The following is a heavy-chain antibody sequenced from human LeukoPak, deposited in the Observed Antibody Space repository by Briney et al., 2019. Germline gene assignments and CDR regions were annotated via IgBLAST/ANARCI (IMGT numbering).Heavy chain of an antibody. CDR2: MDPYSGNT. CDR3: AREACSGNRSAKPWFDP. V-gene: IGHV1-8*03. Sequence: ASVTVSFKASGYTFTTYDINWVRQAARQGLEWMGWMDPYSGNTGYAQKFQGRVTITRNTSISTAYMELSSLTSEDTAVYYCAREACSGNRSAKPWFDPWGQGTLVTVSS. CDR1: GYTFTTYD. J-gene: IGHJ5*02. D-gene: IGHD2-15*01.